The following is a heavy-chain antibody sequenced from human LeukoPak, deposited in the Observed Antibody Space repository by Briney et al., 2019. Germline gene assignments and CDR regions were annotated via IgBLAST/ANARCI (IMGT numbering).Heavy chain of an antibody. CDR3: ARDNSFENFDP. Sequence: GASMKVSCKASGYTFTTSHMHWVRQAPGQGLEWMGTITGNGASRSFAQKFQGRLTMTRDMSTSTVYMELSGLTSEDTAVYYCARDNSFENFDPWGQGTLVTVSS. CDR1: GYTFTTSH. D-gene: IGHD4-23*01. V-gene: IGHV1-46*01. J-gene: IGHJ5*02. CDR2: ITGNGASR.